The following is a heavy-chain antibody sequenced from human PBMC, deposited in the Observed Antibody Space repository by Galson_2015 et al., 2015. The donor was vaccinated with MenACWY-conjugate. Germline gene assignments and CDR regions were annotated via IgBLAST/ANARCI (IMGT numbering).Heavy chain of an antibody. CDR3: VKTKHIRFDY. Sequence: SLRLSCAASGFTFSSYAMNWVRQAPGKGLEYVSAISSNGDTTYYTDSVKGRFTISRDNSKDTLYLQMSSLRAEDTAVYYCVKTKHIRFDYWGQGTLVTVST. J-gene: IGHJ4*02. CDR1: GFTFSSYA. D-gene: IGHD2-8*01. CDR2: ISSNGDTT. V-gene: IGHV3-64D*06.